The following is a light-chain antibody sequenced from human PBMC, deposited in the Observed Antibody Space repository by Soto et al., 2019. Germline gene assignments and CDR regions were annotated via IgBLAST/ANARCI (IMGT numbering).Light chain of an antibody. V-gene: IGKV1-5*01. J-gene: IGKJ2*01. Sequence: DTQMTQSRTTLSASVGDTVTITCRARQNINNWLAWYQQKPEKVPKLLIYGASTLEDGVPSRFSGSRSGTEFTLTINSLQPDEFATYYCQRYDGYFGQGTKLEIK. CDR1: QNINNW. CDR3: QRYDGY. CDR2: GAS.